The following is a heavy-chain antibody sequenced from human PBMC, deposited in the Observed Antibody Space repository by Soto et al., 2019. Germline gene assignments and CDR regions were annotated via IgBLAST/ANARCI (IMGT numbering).Heavy chain of an antibody. Sequence: QLQLQESGSGLVKPSQTLSLTCAVSGGSISSGGYSWSWIRQPPGKGMEWIGYIYHGGYTYYNPSLKSRVTISVDRSKNQFSLKLSSVTAADTAVYYCARAHYGDYGYGMDVWGQVTTVTVSS. D-gene: IGHD4-17*01. J-gene: IGHJ6*02. CDR1: GGSISSGGYS. CDR2: IYHGGYT. V-gene: IGHV4-30-2*01. CDR3: ARAHYGDYGYGMDV.